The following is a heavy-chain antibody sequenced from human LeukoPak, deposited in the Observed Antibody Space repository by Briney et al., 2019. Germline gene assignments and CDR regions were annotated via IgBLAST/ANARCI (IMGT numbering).Heavy chain of an antibody. CDR1: GGYIITSDHY. CDR3: ARERYYYGGKTWFDP. V-gene: IGHV4-39*07. D-gene: IGHD4-23*01. J-gene: IGHJ5*02. Sequence: SETLSLTCSVSGGYIITSDHYWGWIRQPPGKGLEWIGSIYYTGSTSTNPFFKSRVTVSVDTSKNQFSLNLTSVTAADTAVYYCARERYYYGGKTWFDPWGQGTLVTVSS. CDR2: IYYTGST.